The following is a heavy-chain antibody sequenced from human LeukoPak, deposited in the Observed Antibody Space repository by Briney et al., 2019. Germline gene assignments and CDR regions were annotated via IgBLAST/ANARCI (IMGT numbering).Heavy chain of an antibody. CDR3: AKQSPYGGRFGVDDD. Sequence: GGSLRLSCAASGFTFSNYAMSWVRQAPGKGPEWVSAINTNSGSIYYTDSVKGRFTTSRDNSRNTLYLQMNDLRPEDTAVYSCAKQSPYGGRFGVDDDWGRGTLVTVSS. V-gene: IGHV3-23*01. D-gene: IGHD1-26*01. J-gene: IGHJ4*02. CDR1: GFTFSNYA. CDR2: INTNSGSI.